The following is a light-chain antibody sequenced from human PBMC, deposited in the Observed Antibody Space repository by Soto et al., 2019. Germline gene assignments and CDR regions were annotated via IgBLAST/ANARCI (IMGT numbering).Light chain of an antibody. Sequence: QSALTQPASVSGSPGQSITISCTGTTSDVGGYNYVSWYLQHPGKAPKLMIYEVSNRPSGVSNRFSGSKSANTASLTISGLQAEDEAHYYCTSYTSSRAYVFGIGTKLTVL. J-gene: IGLJ1*01. CDR3: TSYTSSRAYV. CDR1: TSDVGGYNY. V-gene: IGLV2-14*01. CDR2: EVS.